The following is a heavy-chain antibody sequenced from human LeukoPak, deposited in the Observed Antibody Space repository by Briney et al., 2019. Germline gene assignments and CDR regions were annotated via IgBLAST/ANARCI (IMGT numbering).Heavy chain of an antibody. V-gene: IGHV3-48*01. Sequence: PSETLSLTCTVSGGSISSSSYYWGWIRQAPGKGLEWVSYISSSSSTIYYADSVKGRFTFSRDNAKNSLYLQMNSLRAEDTAVYYCASEPQSPFWSGSVYYMDVWGKGTTVTVSS. J-gene: IGHJ6*03. CDR2: ISSSSSTI. CDR1: GGSISSSS. D-gene: IGHD3-3*01. CDR3: ASEPQSPFWSGSVYYMDV.